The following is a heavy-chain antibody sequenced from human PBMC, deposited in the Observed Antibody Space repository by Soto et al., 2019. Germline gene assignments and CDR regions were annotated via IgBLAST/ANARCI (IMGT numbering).Heavy chain of an antibody. D-gene: IGHD3-22*01. CDR2: ISTYNAKT. CDR1: GYKFSSYG. CDR3: ARVNEGVYYDSRGYFDY. Sequence: QVQLVQSGAEVKKPGASVKVSCKASGYKFSSYGITWVRQAPGQGLEWLGWISTYNAKTIYAQNLQDRVTMTIDASTSAAYLELRSLRSDDTALYYCARVNEGVYYDSRGYFDYWGQGTLVTVSS. J-gene: IGHJ4*02. V-gene: IGHV1-18*01.